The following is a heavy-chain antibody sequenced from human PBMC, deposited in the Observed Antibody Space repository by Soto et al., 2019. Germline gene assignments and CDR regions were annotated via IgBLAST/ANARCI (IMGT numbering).Heavy chain of an antibody. J-gene: IGHJ6*02. CDR3: ARVEAGGMDV. D-gene: IGHD3-3*01. CDR2: ISSDSSYI. V-gene: IGHV3-21*01. Sequence: GGSLRLSCAASGFTFRSYTIKCVRQAPGKGLEWVSSISSDSSYIYYADSLKGRFTISRDNAKNSLYLQMNSLRAEDTAVYYCARVEAGGMDVWGQGTMVTVS. CDR1: GFTFRSYT.